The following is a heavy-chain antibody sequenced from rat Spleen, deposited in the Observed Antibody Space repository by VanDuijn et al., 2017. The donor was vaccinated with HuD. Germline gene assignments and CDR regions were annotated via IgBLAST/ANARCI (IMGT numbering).Heavy chain of an antibody. Sequence: QVQLKESGPGLVQPSQTLSLTCTVSGFSLTSTGVSWVRQPPGKGLEWIAAISSGGRPYYNSALKSRLSISRDTSKSQVFLKMNSLQTEDTAIYFCIRESLPGYNSHWFVYWGQGTLVTVSS. CDR2: ISSGGRP. V-gene: IGHV2S12*01. CDR1: GFSLTSTG. J-gene: IGHJ3*01. D-gene: IGHD1-4*01. CDR3: IRESLPGYNSHWFVY.